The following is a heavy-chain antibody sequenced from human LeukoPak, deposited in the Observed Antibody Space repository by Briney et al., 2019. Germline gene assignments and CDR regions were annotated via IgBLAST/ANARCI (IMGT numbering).Heavy chain of an antibody. Sequence: PGGSLRLSCAASGFTFSSFGMHWVRQAPGKGLEWVAVIWHDGSNTYYGDSVKGRFTISRDNSKNTLYLQMNSLRAEDTAVYYCARDLLNGDGYFDWLTDYWGQGTLVTVSS. V-gene: IGHV3-33*01. J-gene: IGHJ4*02. CDR1: GFTFSSFG. CDR3: ARDLLNGDGYFDWLTDY. CDR2: IWHDGSNT. D-gene: IGHD3-9*01.